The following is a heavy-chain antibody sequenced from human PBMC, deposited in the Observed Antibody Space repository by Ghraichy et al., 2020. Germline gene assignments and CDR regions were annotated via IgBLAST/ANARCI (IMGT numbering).Heavy chain of an antibody. CDR1: GGSFTGYW. Sequence: SETLSLTCAVYGGSFTGYWWSWIRQPPGKGLEWIGEINRSGSTNYNPSLKSRVTISADTSKNEFSLKLSSVTAADTAVYYCARGALGFGVFDYWGQGILVTVSS. CDR2: INRSGST. V-gene: IGHV4-34*01. J-gene: IGHJ4*02. D-gene: IGHD3-10*01. CDR3: ARGALGFGVFDY.